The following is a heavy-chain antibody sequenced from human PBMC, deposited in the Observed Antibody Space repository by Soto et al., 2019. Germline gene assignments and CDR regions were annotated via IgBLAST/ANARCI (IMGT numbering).Heavy chain of an antibody. V-gene: IGHV4-39*01. CDR1: GGSISSSSYY. Sequence: QLQLQESGPGLVKPSETLSLTCTVSGGSISSSSYYWGWIRQPPGKGLEWIGSIYYSGSTYYNPSLKSRVTISVDTSKNQFSLKLSSVTAADTAVYYCAGHYYDILTGYYKDWFDPWGQGTLVTVSS. D-gene: IGHD3-9*01. J-gene: IGHJ5*02. CDR2: IYYSGST. CDR3: AGHYYDILTGYYKDWFDP.